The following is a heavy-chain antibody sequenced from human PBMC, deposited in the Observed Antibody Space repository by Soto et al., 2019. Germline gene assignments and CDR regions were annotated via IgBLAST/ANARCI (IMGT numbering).Heavy chain of an antibody. D-gene: IGHD6-19*01. Sequence: ASVKVSCKASGYTFTSYGISWVRQAPGQGREWMGWISAYNGNTNYAQKLQGRVTMTTDTSTSTAYMELRSLRSDDTAVYYCARVGNIAVAGTSPYYYYYGMDVWGQGTTVTVSS. V-gene: IGHV1-18*04. CDR3: ARVGNIAVAGTSPYYYYYGMDV. CDR2: ISAYNGNT. J-gene: IGHJ6*02. CDR1: GYTFTSYG.